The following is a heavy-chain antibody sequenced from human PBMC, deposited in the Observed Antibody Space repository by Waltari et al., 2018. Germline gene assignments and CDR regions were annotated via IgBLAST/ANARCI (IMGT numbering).Heavy chain of an antibody. J-gene: IGHJ2*01. Sequence: QVQLQQWGAGLLRPSETLSLTCRIYGGSFSGYYWSWIRQPPGKGLEWIGEIVLSGSINYNPSLGTRVTISQETSKNQFSLKLTSVTAADTAVYYCARLFSSVTNHWYFDLWGRGTLVTVSS. CDR3: ARLFSSVTNHWYFDL. D-gene: IGHD4-17*01. V-gene: IGHV4-34*02. CDR1: GGSFSGYY. CDR2: IVLSGSI.